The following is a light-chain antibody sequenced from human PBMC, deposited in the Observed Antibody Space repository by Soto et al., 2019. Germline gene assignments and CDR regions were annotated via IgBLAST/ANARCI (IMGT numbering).Light chain of an antibody. CDR1: QSISSNF. CDR2: GAS. Sequence: EIVLTQSPGTLSLSPGEGATLSCRASQSISSNFLAWYQQKRGQAPRLLIHGASNRATGIPDRFSGSGSGTDFTLTISSLQSEDFAVYYCQQYGSPLTFGQGTKVDI. J-gene: IGKJ1*01. CDR3: QQYGSPLT. V-gene: IGKV3-20*01.